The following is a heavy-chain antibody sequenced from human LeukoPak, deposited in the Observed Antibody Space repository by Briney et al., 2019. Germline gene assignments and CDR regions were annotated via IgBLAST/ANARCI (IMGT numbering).Heavy chain of an antibody. J-gene: IGHJ4*02. CDR3: ARGSGWCDY. D-gene: IGHD6-19*01. Sequence: GGSLRLSCAASGFTFTGYWMTWVRQAPGKGLEWVANIKDDGSQKYYVDSVKGRFTVSRDTAKNSLYLQINSLRAEDTAVYYCARGSGWCDYWGQGTLVTVSS. V-gene: IGHV3-7*03. CDR2: IKDDGSQK. CDR1: GFTFTGYW.